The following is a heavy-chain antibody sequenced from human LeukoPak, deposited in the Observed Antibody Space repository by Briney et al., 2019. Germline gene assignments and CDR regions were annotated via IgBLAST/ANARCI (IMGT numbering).Heavy chain of an antibody. CDR3: AREKPLGQYFDY. CDR2: ISFSGDVT. Sequence: GGSLRLSCSASGVTLGTHAMSWVRQAPGKGLEWVSAISFSGDVTFYADSVKGRFTISRDNSKNTLFLRMNSLRDEDTAVYYCAREKPLGQYFDYWGQGTLVTVSS. CDR1: GVTLGTHA. D-gene: IGHD7-27*01. J-gene: IGHJ4*02. V-gene: IGHV3-23*01.